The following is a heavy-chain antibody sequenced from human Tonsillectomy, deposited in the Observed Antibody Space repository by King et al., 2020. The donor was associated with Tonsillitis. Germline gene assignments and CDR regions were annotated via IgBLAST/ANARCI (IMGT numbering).Heavy chain of an antibody. D-gene: IGHD3-22*01. CDR3: ASRYYYDSSGEGWFDP. CDR2: INPSDGST. J-gene: IGHJ5*02. V-gene: IGHV1-46*03. Sequence: VQLVESGAEVKKPGASVKVSCKASEYSFTNYYIHWVRQAPGQGLEWMGVINPSDGSTSYAQKFQGRVTMTRDTSTSTVYMELNSLRSEDTAVYYCASRYYYDSSGEGWFDPWGQGTLVTVSS. CDR1: EYSFTNYY.